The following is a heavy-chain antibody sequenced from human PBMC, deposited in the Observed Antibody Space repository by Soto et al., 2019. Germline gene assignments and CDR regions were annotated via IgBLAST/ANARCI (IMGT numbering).Heavy chain of an antibody. J-gene: IGHJ4*02. D-gene: IGHD3-9*01. CDR1: GYTFTNYD. Sequence: AAVKVSCKTSGYTFTNYDVNCVLQSPLQGLEGMGCMNPNSLNTDYAQKFQGRITMTRNTSISTAYMDLRSLRSEDTAVYYCVRGGGYYNLLTGYDYWGQGTPVTVSA. CDR3: VRGGGYYNLLTGYDY. CDR2: MNPNSLNT. V-gene: IGHV1-8*01.